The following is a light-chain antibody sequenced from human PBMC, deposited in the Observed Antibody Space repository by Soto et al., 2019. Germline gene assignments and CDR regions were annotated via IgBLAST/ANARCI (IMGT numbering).Light chain of an antibody. J-gene: IGKJ1*01. V-gene: IGKV1-17*01. CDR3: LQYNDYPRT. CDR2: GAS. Sequence: DIQLPRSPCSLSASVGARVSFICRASQGIRNDLAWFQQKAGKAPRRLIYGASSLQSGVPNRFSGSGSGTEFTLTIDSLQPEDFAVYYCLQYNDYPRTFGQGTKVDIK. CDR1: QGIRND.